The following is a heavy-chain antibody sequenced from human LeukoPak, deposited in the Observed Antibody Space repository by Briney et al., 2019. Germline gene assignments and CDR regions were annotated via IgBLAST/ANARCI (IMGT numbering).Heavy chain of an antibody. J-gene: IGHJ4*02. Sequence: ASVKVSCKASGYTFTSYDINWVRQATGQGLEWVGWMNPNSGNTGYAQKFQGRVTMTRNTSISTAYMELSSLRSGDTAVYYCARGRSSGWYFSYFDYWGQGTLVTVSS. V-gene: IGHV1-8*01. CDR2: MNPNSGNT. CDR3: ARGRSSGWYFSYFDY. D-gene: IGHD6-19*01. CDR1: GYTFTSYD.